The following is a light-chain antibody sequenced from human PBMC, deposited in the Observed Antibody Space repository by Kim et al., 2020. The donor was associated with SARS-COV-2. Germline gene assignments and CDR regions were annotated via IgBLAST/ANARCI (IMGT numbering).Light chain of an antibody. CDR1: QGITTY. J-gene: IGKJ1*01. Sequence: DIQMTQSPSSVSASVGDRVTITCRASQGITTYLAWYQQKPGKAPKLLIYAASSLQSGVPSRFSGGGSGTDFTLTISSLQPEDFATYYCQQASRPWTFGQGTKVDIK. V-gene: IGKV1-12*01. CDR2: AAS. CDR3: QQASRPWT.